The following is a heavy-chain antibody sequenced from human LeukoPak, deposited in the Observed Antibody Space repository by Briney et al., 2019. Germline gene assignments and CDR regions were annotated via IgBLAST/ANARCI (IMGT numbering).Heavy chain of an antibody. Sequence: GGSLRLSCAASGFTFSSYWMTWGRQAPGKGLEWVANIKQDGSEKEYVDSVKGRFTVSRDNAKSSLYLQVNSLRVEDTAIYYCARVGGYSFAQGGYYYFGMDVWGQGTTVTVSS. V-gene: IGHV3-7*03. CDR2: IKQDGSEK. CDR3: ARVGGYSFAQGGYYYFGMDV. J-gene: IGHJ6*02. CDR1: GFTFSSYW. D-gene: IGHD5-12*01.